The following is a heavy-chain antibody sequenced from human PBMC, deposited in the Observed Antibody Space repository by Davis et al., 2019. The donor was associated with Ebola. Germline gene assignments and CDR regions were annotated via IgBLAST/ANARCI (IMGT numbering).Heavy chain of an antibody. Sequence: GESLKISCAASGFTFSSYSMNWVRQAPGKGLEWVSSISSTSTYIFYADSMEGRFTISRDNAKNSLFLQMNSLRVEDTAVYYCARGREATPGRYFDYWGQGILVTVSS. CDR1: GFTFSSYS. V-gene: IGHV3-21*01. CDR2: ISSTSTYI. J-gene: IGHJ4*02. D-gene: IGHD1-14*01. CDR3: ARGREATPGRYFDY.